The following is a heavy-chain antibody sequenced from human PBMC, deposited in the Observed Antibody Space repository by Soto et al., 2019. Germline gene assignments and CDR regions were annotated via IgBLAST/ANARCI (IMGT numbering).Heavy chain of an antibody. CDR2: ISTSGATI. J-gene: IGHJ4*02. V-gene: IGHV3-48*03. Sequence: GGSLRLSCVASRFTFSGFEMSWVRQAPGKGLEWVSYISTSGATIYYADSVQGRFTISRDNAKNSLYLQMNSLRVEDTAVYYCAREPDSGSSAPFDYWGQGTLVTVSS. D-gene: IGHD1-26*01. CDR3: AREPDSGSSAPFDY. CDR1: RFTFSGFE.